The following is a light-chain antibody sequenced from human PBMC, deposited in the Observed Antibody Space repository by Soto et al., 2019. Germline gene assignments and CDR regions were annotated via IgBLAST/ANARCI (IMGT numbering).Light chain of an antibody. J-gene: IGKJ1*01. V-gene: IGKV1-39*01. Sequence: DIQMTQSPSSLSASVGDRVTITCLASQSISSYLNWYQQTPGKAPKLLIYAASSLQSGVPSRFSGSGSGTDFTLTISRLEPEDFAVYYCQQYSSSPWTFGQGTKGDI. CDR2: AAS. CDR1: QSISSY. CDR3: QQYSSSPWT.